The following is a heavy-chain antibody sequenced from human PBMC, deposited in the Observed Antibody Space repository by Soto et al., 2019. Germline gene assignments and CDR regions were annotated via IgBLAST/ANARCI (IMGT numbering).Heavy chain of an antibody. CDR3: ARYGVYEDLRFDP. V-gene: IGHV4-30-4*01. D-gene: IGHD5-12*01. J-gene: IGHJ5*02. Sequence: QVQLQESGPGLVKPSQTLSLTCTVSGGSISSGDYYWSWIRQPPGKGLAWIGYIFYSGSTYYNPSLKSTVTISVDTSKNQFSLKLSSVTAADTGVYYSARYGVYEDLRFDPWGQGTRVTVSS. CDR2: IFYSGST. CDR1: GGSISSGDYY.